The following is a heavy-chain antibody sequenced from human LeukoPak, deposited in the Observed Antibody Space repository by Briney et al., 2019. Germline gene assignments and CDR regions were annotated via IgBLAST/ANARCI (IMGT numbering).Heavy chain of an antibody. J-gene: IGHJ4*02. CDR2: ISYDGSNK. CDR1: GFTFSSYG. Sequence: EGSLRLSCAASGFTFSSYGMHWVRQAPGKGLEWVAVISYDGSNKYYADSVKGRFTISRDNSKNTLYLQMNSLRAEDTAVYYCAKVLGIAAAGTEDYWGQGTLVSVSS. D-gene: IGHD6-13*01. V-gene: IGHV3-30*18. CDR3: AKVLGIAAAGTEDY.